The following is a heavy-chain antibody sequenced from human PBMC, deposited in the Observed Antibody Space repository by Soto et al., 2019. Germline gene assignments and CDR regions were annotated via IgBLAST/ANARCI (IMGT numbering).Heavy chain of an antibody. J-gene: IGHJ4*02. CDR3: ARVSDYYDSSGFYYFDY. CDR1: GFTFSSYA. D-gene: IGHD3-22*01. CDR2: ISYDGSNK. Sequence: QVQLVESGGGVVQPGRSLRLSCAASGFTFSSYAMHWVRQAPGKGLEWVAVISYDGSNKYYADSVKGRFTISRDNSKNTLYLQMNSLRAEDTAVYYCARVSDYYDSSGFYYFDYWGQGTLVTVSS. V-gene: IGHV3-30-3*01.